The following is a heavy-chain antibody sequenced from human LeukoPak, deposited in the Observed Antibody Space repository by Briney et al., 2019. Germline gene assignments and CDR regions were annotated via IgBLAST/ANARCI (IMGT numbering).Heavy chain of an antibody. J-gene: IGHJ4*02. CDR1: GFTFSNAW. CDR2: IKSKTDGGTT. Sequence: GGSLRLSCAASGFTFSNAWMNWVRQAPGKGLEWVGRIKSKTDGGTTDYAAPVQGRFTISRHDSKNTLYLQMNSLKTEDTAVSYCATDPSSYYYDSSGPDYWGQGTLVTVSS. D-gene: IGHD3-22*01. CDR3: ATDPSSYYYDSSGPDY. V-gene: IGHV3-15*07.